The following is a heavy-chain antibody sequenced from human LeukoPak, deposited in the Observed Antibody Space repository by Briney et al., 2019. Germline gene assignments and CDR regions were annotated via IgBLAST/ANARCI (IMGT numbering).Heavy chain of an antibody. CDR3: ARDRREHYYYYYMDV. J-gene: IGHJ6*03. CDR2: IYYSGST. Sequence: SETLSLTCTVSGGSISSGSYYWSWIRQPAGKGLEWIGYIYYSGSTNYNPSLKSRVTISVDTSKSQFSLKLTSMTAADTAVYFCARDRREHYYYYYMDVWGEGTTVTVSS. V-gene: IGHV4-61*10. D-gene: IGHD5-24*01. CDR1: GGSISSGSYY.